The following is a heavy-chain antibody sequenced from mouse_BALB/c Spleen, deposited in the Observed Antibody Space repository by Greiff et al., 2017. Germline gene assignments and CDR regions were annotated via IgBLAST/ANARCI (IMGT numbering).Heavy chain of an antibody. CDR3: NVNRYDEGY. CDR2: IDPENGDT. J-gene: IGHJ2*01. Sequence: VQLQQSGAELVRSGASVKLSCTASGFNIKDYYMHWVKQRPEQGLEWIGWIDPENGDTEYAPKFQGKATMTADTSSNTAYLQLSSLTSEDTAVCYCNVNRYDEGYWGQGTTLTVSS. CDR1: GFNIKDYY. D-gene: IGHD2-14*01. V-gene: IGHV14-4*02.